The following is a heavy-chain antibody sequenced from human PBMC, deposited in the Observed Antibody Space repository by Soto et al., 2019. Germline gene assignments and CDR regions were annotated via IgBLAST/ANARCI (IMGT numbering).Heavy chain of an antibody. CDR1: GFTFSDYY. V-gene: IGHV3-11*01. J-gene: IGHJ6*03. Sequence: QVQLVESGGGLVKPGGSLRLSCAASGFTFSDYYMSWIRQAPGKGLEWVSYISSSGSTIYYADSVKGRFTISRDNAKNSLYLQMNSLRAEDTAVYYCERDDLAYDFWRWDVTYDYMDVWGKGTTVTVSS. D-gene: IGHD3-3*01. CDR3: ERDDLAYDFWRWDVTYDYMDV. CDR2: ISSSGSTI.